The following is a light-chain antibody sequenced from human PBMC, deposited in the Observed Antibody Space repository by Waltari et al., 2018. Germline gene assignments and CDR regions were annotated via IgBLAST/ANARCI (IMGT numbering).Light chain of an antibody. Sequence: QSALTQPRSVSGSPGQSVTISFTGTSSAFGGYNSFSWYQQYPGKAPKLMIYDVSKRPSGVPDRFSGSKSGNTASLTISGLQAEDEADYYCCSYAGSYAYVVLGGGTKLTVL. V-gene: IGLV2-11*01. CDR1: SSAFGGYNS. J-gene: IGLJ2*01. CDR2: DVS. CDR3: CSYAGSYAYVV.